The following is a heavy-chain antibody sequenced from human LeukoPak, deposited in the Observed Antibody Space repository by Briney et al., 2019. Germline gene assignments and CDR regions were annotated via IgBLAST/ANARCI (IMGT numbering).Heavy chain of an antibody. Sequence: SETLPLTCTVSGGSISSYYWSWIRQPPGKGLEWIGYIHYSGSTNYNPSLKSRVTISVDTSKNQFSLKLSSATAADTAVYYCARHRDCGGDCYLFDYWGQGTLVTVSS. CDR2: IHYSGST. J-gene: IGHJ4*02. V-gene: IGHV4-59*08. D-gene: IGHD2-21*02. CDR1: GGSISSYY. CDR3: ARHRDCGGDCYLFDY.